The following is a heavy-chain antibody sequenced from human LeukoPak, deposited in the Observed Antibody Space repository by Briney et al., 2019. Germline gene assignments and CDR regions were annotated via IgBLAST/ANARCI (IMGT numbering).Heavy chain of an antibody. J-gene: IGHJ4*02. Sequence: PSETPSLTCTVSGYSISSGYYWGWIRQPPGKGLEWIGSIYHSGSTYYNPSLKSRVTISVDTSKNQFSLKLSSVTAADTAVYYCARDLYGDSGSFDYWGQGTLVTVSS. CDR3: ARDLYGDSGSFDY. V-gene: IGHV4-38-2*02. CDR1: GYSISSGYY. D-gene: IGHD4-17*01. CDR2: IYHSGST.